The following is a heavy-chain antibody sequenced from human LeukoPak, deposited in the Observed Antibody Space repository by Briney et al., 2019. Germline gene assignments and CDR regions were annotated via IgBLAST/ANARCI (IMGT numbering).Heavy chain of an antibody. CDR1: GGSINNSPYY. V-gene: IGHV4-39*07. CDR2: IYYSGST. J-gene: IGHJ6*02. CDR3: ARERVTMVRGLSGMDV. Sequence: PSETLSLTCTVSGGSINNSPYYWGWIRQPPGKGLEWIGTIYYSGSTYYNPSLQSRLNISVDTSQSQFSLRLTSVTAADTAVYYCARERVTMVRGLSGMDVWGQGTTVTVSS. D-gene: IGHD3-10*01.